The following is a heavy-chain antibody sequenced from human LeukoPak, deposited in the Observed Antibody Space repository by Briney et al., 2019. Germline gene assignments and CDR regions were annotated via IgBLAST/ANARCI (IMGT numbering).Heavy chain of an antibody. Sequence: SETLSLTCAVYGGSFSGYYWSWIRQPPGKGLEWIGEINHSGRTNYNPSFKSRVSISVDTSKNQFSLKLSSVTAADTAVYYCARHSVVVVAATYGFQHWGQGTLVTVSS. V-gene: IGHV4-34*01. J-gene: IGHJ1*01. CDR3: ARHSVVVVAATYGFQH. D-gene: IGHD2-15*01. CDR1: GGSFSGYY. CDR2: INHSGRT.